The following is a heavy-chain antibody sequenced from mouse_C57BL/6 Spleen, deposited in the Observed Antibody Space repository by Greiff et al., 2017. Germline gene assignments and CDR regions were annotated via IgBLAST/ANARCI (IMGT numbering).Heavy chain of an antibody. V-gene: IGHV5-4*01. Sequence: EVHLVESGGGLVKPGGSPKLSCAASGFTFSSYAMSWVRQTPEKRLEWVATISDGGSYTYYPDNVKGRFTISRDNAKYNLYLQMSHLKSEDTAMYYCARVEGLLRSYFDYWGQGTTLTVSS. J-gene: IGHJ2*01. D-gene: IGHD1-1*01. CDR1: GFTFSSYA. CDR3: ARVEGLLRSYFDY. CDR2: ISDGGSYT.